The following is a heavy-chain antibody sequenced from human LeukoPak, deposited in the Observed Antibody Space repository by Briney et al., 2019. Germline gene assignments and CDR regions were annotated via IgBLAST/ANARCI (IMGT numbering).Heavy chain of an antibody. J-gene: IGHJ4*02. CDR2: THYSGSP. CDR3: AREGRGSHSGY. D-gene: IGHD3-16*01. Sequence: PSETLSLTCTVSGGSIRSDYWSWIRQPPGKGLEWVGYTHYSGSPNYNPSLKSRVTMSIDASKNQFSLKLSSVTAADTAVYYCAREGRGSHSGYWGQGTLVTVSS. V-gene: IGHV4-59*12. CDR1: GGSIRSDY.